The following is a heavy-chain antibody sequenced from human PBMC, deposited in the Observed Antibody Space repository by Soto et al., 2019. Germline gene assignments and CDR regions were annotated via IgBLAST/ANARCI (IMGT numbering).Heavy chain of an antibody. CDR1: GYIFTSFG. CDR3: TRGAGQGSGSYD. CDR2: VSTYNGNT. V-gene: IGHV1-18*01. J-gene: IGHJ4*02. Sequence: QVQLVQSGAEVKKPWASVKVSCKASGYIFTSFGITWVRQAPGQGLEWMGWVSTYNGNTKYAQKLQGRVTMSTDTSTSTAYLELRSLRSDDTAVYYCTRGAGQGSGSYDWGQGTLVTVSS. D-gene: IGHD3-10*01.